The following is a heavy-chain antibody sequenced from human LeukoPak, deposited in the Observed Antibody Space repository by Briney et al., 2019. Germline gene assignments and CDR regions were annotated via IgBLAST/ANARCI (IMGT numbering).Heavy chain of an antibody. D-gene: IGHD1-26*01. J-gene: IGHJ3*02. V-gene: IGHV1-8*01. CDR3: ARYGVGATPRLGAFDI. CDR1: GYTFTSYD. Sequence: ASVKVSCKASGYTFTSYDINWVRQATGQGLEWMGWMNPNSGNTGYAQKFQGRVTMTRNTPISTACMELSSLRSEDTAVYYCARYGVGATPRLGAFDIWGQGTMVTVSS. CDR2: MNPNSGNT.